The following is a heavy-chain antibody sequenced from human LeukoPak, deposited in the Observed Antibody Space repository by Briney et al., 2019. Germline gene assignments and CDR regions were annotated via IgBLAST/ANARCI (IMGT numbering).Heavy chain of an antibody. CDR2: INPSGGST. Sequence: GASVKVSCKASGYTFTSYYMHWVRQAPGQGLEWMGIINPSGGSTSYAQKFQGRVTMTRDTSTSTVYMELSSLRSEDTAVYYCARMTYSSSWYGAHFDYWGQGTLVTVSS. CDR1: GYTFTSYY. V-gene: IGHV1-46*01. CDR3: ARMTYSSSWYGAHFDY. J-gene: IGHJ4*02. D-gene: IGHD6-13*01.